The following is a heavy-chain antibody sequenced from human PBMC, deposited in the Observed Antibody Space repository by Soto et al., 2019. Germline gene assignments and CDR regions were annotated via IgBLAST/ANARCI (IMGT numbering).Heavy chain of an antibody. CDR3: AKSTDGDKFYFYYGMDV. D-gene: IGHD1-1*01. J-gene: IGHJ6*02. V-gene: IGHV3-30*18. Sequence: WGSLRLSSTAPEFTFINYGMHWFRQAPGKGLEWVAHILYDGGKNYYADSVKGRFTISRDNSKNTLYLQMNSLTAEDTAVYFCAKSTDGDKFYFYYGMDVWGQGTGGTDSS. CDR2: ILYDGGKN. CDR1: EFTFINYG.